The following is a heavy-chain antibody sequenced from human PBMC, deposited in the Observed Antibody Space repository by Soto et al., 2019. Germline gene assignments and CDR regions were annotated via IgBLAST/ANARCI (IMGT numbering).Heavy chain of an antibody. V-gene: IGHV3-48*03. Sequence: GGSLRLSCAASGFTFSSYEMNWVRQAPGKGLEWVSYISSSGSTIYYADSVKGRFTISRDSAKNSLYLQMNSLRAEDTAVYYCARQIPEYYGMDVWGQGTTVTVSS. CDR3: ARQIPEYYGMDV. CDR2: ISSSGSTI. D-gene: IGHD2-2*02. CDR1: GFTFSSYE. J-gene: IGHJ6*02.